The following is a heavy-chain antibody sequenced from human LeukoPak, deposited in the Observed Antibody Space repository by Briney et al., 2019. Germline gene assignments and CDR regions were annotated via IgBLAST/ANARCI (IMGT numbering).Heavy chain of an antibody. J-gene: IGHJ3*02. V-gene: IGHV4-34*01. CDR2: INHSGGT. D-gene: IGHD3-22*01. Sequence: SDTLSLMCAVYGGSFSGYYWSWIRQPPGKGLEGMGEINHSGGTNYNPSLKSRVTISVDTSKNQFSLKLSSVTAADTAVYYCARDRYYYDSSSYFSAFDTWGQGTMVTVSS. CDR1: GGSFSGYY. CDR3: ARDRYYYDSSSYFSAFDT.